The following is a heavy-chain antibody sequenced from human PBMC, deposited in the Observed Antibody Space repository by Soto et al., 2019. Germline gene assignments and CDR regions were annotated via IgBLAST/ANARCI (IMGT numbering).Heavy chain of an antibody. V-gene: IGHV3-33*01. CDR1: GFTFSSYG. Sequence: QVQLVESGGGVVQPGRSLRLSCAASGFTFSSYGMHWVRQAPGKGLEWVAVIWYDGSNKYYADSVKGRFTISRDNSKNTLYLQMNSLRAEDTAVYYCARDRDNANWFDPWGQGTLVTVSS. D-gene: IGHD1-20*01. CDR2: IWYDGSNK. J-gene: IGHJ5*02. CDR3: ARDRDNANWFDP.